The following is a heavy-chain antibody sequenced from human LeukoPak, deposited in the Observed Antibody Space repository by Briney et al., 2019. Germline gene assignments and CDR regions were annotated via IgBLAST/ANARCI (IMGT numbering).Heavy chain of an antibody. CDR1: GFTFSSYW. CDR2: INSDGSST. Sequence: GGSLRLSCAASGFTFSSYWMHWVRQAPGKGLVWVSRINSDGSSTSYADSVKGRFTISRDNAKNTLYLQMNSLRAEDTVVYYCASDPVAGIFDYWGQGTLVTVSS. CDR3: ASDPVAGIFDY. J-gene: IGHJ4*02. V-gene: IGHV3-74*01. D-gene: IGHD6-19*01.